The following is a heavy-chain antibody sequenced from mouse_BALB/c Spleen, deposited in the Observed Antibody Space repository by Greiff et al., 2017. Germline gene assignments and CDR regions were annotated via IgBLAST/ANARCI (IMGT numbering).Heavy chain of an antibody. D-gene: IGHD2-4*01. CDR3: ARDDYGTSPYFDY. J-gene: IGHJ2*01. CDR2: ISSGGST. CDR1: GFTFSSYA. V-gene: IGHV5-6-5*01. Sequence: EVQVVESGGGLVKPGGSLKLSCAASGFTFSSYAMSWVRQTPEKRLEWVASISSGGSTYYPDSVKGRFTISRDNARNILYLQMSSLRSEDTAMYYCARDDYGTSPYFDYWGQGTTLTVSS.